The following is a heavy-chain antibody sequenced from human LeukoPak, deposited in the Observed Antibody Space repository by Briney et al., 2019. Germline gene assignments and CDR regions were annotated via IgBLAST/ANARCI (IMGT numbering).Heavy chain of an antibody. CDR3: AAAPHRLWFGESYAFDI. Sequence: SETLSLTCTVSGGSISSYYWSWIRQPPGKGLEWIGYIYYSGSTNYNPSLKSRVTISVDTSKNQFSLKLSSVTAADTAVYYCAAAPHRLWFGESYAFDIWGQGTMVTVSS. CDR2: IYYSGST. D-gene: IGHD3-10*01. J-gene: IGHJ3*02. CDR1: GGSISSYY. V-gene: IGHV4-59*01.